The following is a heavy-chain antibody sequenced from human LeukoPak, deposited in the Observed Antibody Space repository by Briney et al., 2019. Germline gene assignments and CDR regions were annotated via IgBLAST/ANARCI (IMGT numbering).Heavy chain of an antibody. J-gene: IGHJ4*02. D-gene: IGHD3-10*01. V-gene: IGHV3-23*01. CDR1: GFTVSSNY. Sequence: PGGSLRLSCAASGFTVSSNYMSWVRQAPGKGLEWVSTISGSGGSTYWADSVKGRFTISRDNSKNTLYLQMNSLRAEDTAVYYCARYDGGSGPFDYWGQGTLVTVSS. CDR3: ARYDGGSGPFDY. CDR2: ISGSGGST.